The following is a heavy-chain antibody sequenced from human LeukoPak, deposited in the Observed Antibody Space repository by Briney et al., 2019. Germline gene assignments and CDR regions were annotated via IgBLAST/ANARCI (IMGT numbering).Heavy chain of an antibody. Sequence: GGSLRLSCVASGFTFSSYAMSWVRQAPGKGLEWVSAISGSGGSTYYADSVKGRFTISRDNSKNTLYPQMNSLRAEDTAVYYCAKGYDFWSGYYQGDWFDPWGQGTLVTVSS. V-gene: IGHV3-23*01. CDR3: AKGYDFWSGYYQGDWFDP. J-gene: IGHJ5*02. CDR1: GFTFSSYA. CDR2: ISGSGGST. D-gene: IGHD3-3*01.